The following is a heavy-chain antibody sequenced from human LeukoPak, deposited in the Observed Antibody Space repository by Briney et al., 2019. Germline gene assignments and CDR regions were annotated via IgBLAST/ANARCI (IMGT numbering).Heavy chain of an antibody. CDR2: IIPNSGGT. Sequence: ASVKVSCNAFGYTFTSNYMHWVRQAPGQGLEWMGWIIPNSGGTNYAQNFQGNVTMTTDTSISTAYMELSRLRSDDTAVYYCARAKDIVEVVAATPVWFDPWGQGTLVTVSS. CDR3: ARAKDIVEVVAATPVWFDP. J-gene: IGHJ5*02. CDR1: GYTFTSNY. V-gene: IGHV1-2*02. D-gene: IGHD2-15*01.